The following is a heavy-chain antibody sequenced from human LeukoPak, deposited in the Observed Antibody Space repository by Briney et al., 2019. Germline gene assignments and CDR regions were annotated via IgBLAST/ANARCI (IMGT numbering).Heavy chain of an antibody. CDR1: GGSISSYY. CDR2: IYYSGST. CDR3: ARSFLGDWYFDL. D-gene: IGHD1-26*01. V-gene: IGHV4-59*01. Sequence: SETPSLTCTVSGGSISSYYWSWIRQPPGMGLEWIGYIYYSGSTNYNPSLKNRVTISVDTSKDQFSLRLTSVTAADTAMYYCARSFLGDWYFDLWGRGTLVTVSS. J-gene: IGHJ2*01.